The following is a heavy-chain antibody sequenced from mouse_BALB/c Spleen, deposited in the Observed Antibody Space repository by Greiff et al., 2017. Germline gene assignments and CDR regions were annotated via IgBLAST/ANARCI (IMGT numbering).Heavy chain of an antibody. V-gene: IGHV2-6-7*01. CDR3: ASPLNWDGGFAY. D-gene: IGHD4-1*01. CDR2: IWGDGST. Sequence: QVQLKESGPGLVAPSQSLSITCTVSGFSLTGYGVNWVRQPPGKGLEWLGMIWGDGSTDYNSALKSRLSISKDNSKSHVFLKMNSLQTDDTARYYSASPLNWDGGFAYWGQGTLVTVSA. J-gene: IGHJ3*01. CDR1: GFSLTGYG.